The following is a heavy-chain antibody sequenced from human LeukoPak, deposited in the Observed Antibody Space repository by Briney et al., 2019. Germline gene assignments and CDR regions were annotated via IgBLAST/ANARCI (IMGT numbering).Heavy chain of an antibody. CDR3: ASVVVVAATFTDY. Sequence: GGSLRLSCAASGFTVSSNYMSWVRQAPGKGLEWVSVIYSGGSTYYADSVKGRFTISRGNSKNTLDLQMNSLRAEDTAVYYCASVVVVAATFTDYWGQGTLVTVSS. D-gene: IGHD2-15*01. CDR1: GFTVSSNY. CDR2: IYSGGST. J-gene: IGHJ4*02. V-gene: IGHV3-53*01.